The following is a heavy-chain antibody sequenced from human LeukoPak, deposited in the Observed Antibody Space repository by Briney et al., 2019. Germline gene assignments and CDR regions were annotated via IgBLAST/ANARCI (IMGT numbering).Heavy chain of an antibody. Sequence: SETLSLTCAVYGGSFSGYYWSWIRQPAGKGLEWIGRIYTSGSTNYNPSLKSRVTISVDTSKNQFSLKLSSVTAADTAVYYCARGAITGIDPWGQGTLVTVSS. CDR3: ARGAITGIDP. CDR1: GGSFSGYY. D-gene: IGHD5-12*01. V-gene: IGHV4-59*10. CDR2: IYTSGST. J-gene: IGHJ5*02.